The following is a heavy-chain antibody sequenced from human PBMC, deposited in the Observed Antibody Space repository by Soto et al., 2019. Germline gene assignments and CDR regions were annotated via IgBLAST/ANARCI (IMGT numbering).Heavy chain of an antibody. V-gene: IGHV1-2*04. CDR1: GYTFTGYY. Sequence: ASVKVSCKASGYTFTGYYMHWVRQAPGQGLEWMGWINPNSGGTNYAQKFQGWVTMTRDTSISTAYMELSRLRSDDTAVYYCARGATAMVTLKYYYGMDVWGQGTTVTVSS. CDR2: INPNSGGT. J-gene: IGHJ6*02. D-gene: IGHD5-18*01. CDR3: ARGATAMVTLKYYYGMDV.